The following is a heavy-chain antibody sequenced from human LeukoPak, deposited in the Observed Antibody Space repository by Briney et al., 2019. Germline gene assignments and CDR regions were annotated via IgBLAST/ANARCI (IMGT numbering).Heavy chain of an antibody. V-gene: IGHV4-38-2*01. J-gene: IGHJ4*02. CDR2: MYHSGNT. D-gene: IGHD1-1*01. Sequence: SETLSLTCAVSGYSISSGYYWGWIRQPPGKGLEWIENMYHSGNTFYNASLKSRVTISVDTSKNQFSLKLSSVTAADTAVYYCARRIGTSYFDYWGQGTLVTVSS. CDR1: GYSISSGYY. CDR3: ARRIGTSYFDY.